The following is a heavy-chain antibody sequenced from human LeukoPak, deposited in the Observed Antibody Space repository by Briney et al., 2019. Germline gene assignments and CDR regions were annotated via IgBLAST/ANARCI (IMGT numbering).Heavy chain of an antibody. V-gene: IGHV1-46*01. Sequence: ASVKVSCKASGYTFTSYYMHWVRQAPGQGLEWMGIINPSGGSTSYAQKFQGRVTMTRDTSISTAYMELSSLRYDVTAVYYCATNILVRDIINWFDPWGQGTLVTVSS. CDR1: GYTFTSYY. J-gene: IGHJ5*02. CDR2: INPSGGST. D-gene: IGHD2-8*01. CDR3: ATNILVRDIINWFDP.